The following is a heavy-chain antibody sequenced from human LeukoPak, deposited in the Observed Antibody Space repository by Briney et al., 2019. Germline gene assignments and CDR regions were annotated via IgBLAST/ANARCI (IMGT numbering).Heavy chain of an antibody. J-gene: IGHJ4*02. V-gene: IGHV4-39*01. CDR1: GGSISSSIYY. CDR2: IYYSGST. CDR3: ARGKAGYSYGSYFDY. D-gene: IGHD5-18*01. Sequence: PSETLSLTCTVSGGSISSSIYYWGWICQPPGKGLEWIGSIYYSGSTYYNPSLKSRVTISVDTSKNQFSLKLSSVTAADTAVYYCARGKAGYSYGSYFDYWGQGTLVTVSS.